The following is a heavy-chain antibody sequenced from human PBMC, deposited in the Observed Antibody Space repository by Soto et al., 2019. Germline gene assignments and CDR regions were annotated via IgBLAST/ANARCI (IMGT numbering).Heavy chain of an antibody. CDR1: GYSFTSYW. CDR2: IYPGDSDT. D-gene: IGHD2-2*01. V-gene: IGHV5-51*01. CDR3: ARQPDIVVVPAPEYYFDY. J-gene: IGHJ4*02. Sequence: PGESLKISCKGSGYSFTSYWIGWVRQIPGKGLEWMGIIYPGDSDTRYSPSFQGQVTISADKSISTAYLQWSSLKASDTAMYYCARQPDIVVVPAPEYYFDYWGQGTLVTVSS.